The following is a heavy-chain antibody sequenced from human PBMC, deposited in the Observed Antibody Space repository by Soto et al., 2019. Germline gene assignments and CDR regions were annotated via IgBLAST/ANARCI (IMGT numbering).Heavy chain of an antibody. V-gene: IGHV1-46*03. Sequence: QVQLVQSGAEVKRPGASVKVSCKASGYTFTSYYMHWVRQAPGQGLEWMGIINPSGGSTSYAQKFQGRVTMTRDMSTSTVYMELSSLRSEDTAVYYCARVGYCSGGSCYSHPFDYWGQGTLVTVSS. D-gene: IGHD2-15*01. J-gene: IGHJ4*02. CDR3: ARVGYCSGGSCYSHPFDY. CDR2: INPSGGST. CDR1: GYTFTSYY.